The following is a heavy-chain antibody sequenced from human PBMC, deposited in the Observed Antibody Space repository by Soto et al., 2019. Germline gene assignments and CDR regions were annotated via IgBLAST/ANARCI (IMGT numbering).Heavy chain of an antibody. CDR1: GFIFTNYA. CDR2: IRGGGDGA. CDR3: AKDPIGDYVGVFDF. J-gene: IGHJ3*01. Sequence: PGGSLRLSFAASGFIFTNYAMFWVRQAPGKGLEWVSAIRGGGDGAHYADSVRGRFTISRDNSKNTLYLQMNSLRAEDPAVYFSAKDPIGDYVGVFDFWGQGILVTVSS. V-gene: IGHV3-23*01. D-gene: IGHD4-17*01.